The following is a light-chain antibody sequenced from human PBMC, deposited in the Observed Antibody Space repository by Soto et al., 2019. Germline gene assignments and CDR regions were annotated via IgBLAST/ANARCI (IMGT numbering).Light chain of an antibody. Sequence: DIQMTQSPSSLYASVGDRVPITCRASQSISSYLNWYQQKPGKAPQLLIYAASSLQSGVPSRFSGRGSGTDFNLTINSLQPEDFAPYYCQQSYSTPLTFGGGTKVEIK. CDR2: AAS. CDR3: QQSYSTPLT. J-gene: IGKJ4*01. CDR1: QSISSY. V-gene: IGKV1-39*01.